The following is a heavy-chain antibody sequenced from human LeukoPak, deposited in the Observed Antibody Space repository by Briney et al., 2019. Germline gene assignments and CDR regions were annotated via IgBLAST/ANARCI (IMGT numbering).Heavy chain of an antibody. J-gene: IGHJ4*02. D-gene: IGHD6-25*01. CDR1: GFTFSSYA. CDR3: AREWGNSGFDY. Sequence: PGRSLRLSCAASGFTFSSYAMHWVRQAPGKGLEWVAVISYDGNDKYYADSVKGRFTISRDSSENTLFLQMSSLRIEDTAVYYCAREWGNSGFDYWGQGTLVTVSS. V-gene: IGHV3-30-3*01. CDR2: ISYDGNDK.